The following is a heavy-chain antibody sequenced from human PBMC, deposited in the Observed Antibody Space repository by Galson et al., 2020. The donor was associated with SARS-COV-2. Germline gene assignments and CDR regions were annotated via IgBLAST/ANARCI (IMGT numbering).Heavy chain of an antibody. J-gene: IGHJ2*01. CDR3: ARQGVNMIVLVTVPGWYFDL. CDR2: VYPSGTT. Sequence: SLTCTVSGYSVSTTNYWGWVRQPPGRGLEWIGSVYPSGTTYYNPSLKSRVTISVDTSKNQFSLRLDSVTAADTALYYCARQGVNMIVLVTVPGWYFDLWGRGTLVTVSS. CDR1: GYSVSTTNY. V-gene: IGHV4-38-2*02. D-gene: IGHD3-22*01.